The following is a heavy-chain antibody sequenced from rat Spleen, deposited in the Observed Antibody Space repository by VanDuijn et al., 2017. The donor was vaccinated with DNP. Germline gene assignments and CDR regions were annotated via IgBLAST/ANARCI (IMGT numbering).Heavy chain of an antibody. J-gene: IGHJ4*01. Sequence: EVQLQESGPGLVKPSQSLSLTCSVTGYSITSSYRWNWIRKFPGNKLEWMGSINSAGTTKYNPSLKSRIPITRDKSKNQIFLQVNSVTTEDTATYYCARWPGYNPPYAMDAWGQGTSVTVSS. CDR3: ARWPGYNPPYAMDA. CDR1: GYSITSSYR. CDR2: INSAGTT. V-gene: IGHV3-3*01. D-gene: IGHD1-4*01.